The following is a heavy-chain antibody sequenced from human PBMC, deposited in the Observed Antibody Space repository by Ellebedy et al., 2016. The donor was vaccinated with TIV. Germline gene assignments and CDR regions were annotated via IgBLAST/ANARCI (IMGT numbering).Heavy chain of an antibody. CDR2: INEDGSDR. D-gene: IGHD4-23*01. V-gene: IGHV3-7*03. CDR1: GFTFSSHW. Sequence: PGGSLRLSCAASGFTFSSHWMNWVRQAPGKGLEWVANINEDGSDRYYVDSVKGRFTISRDNSKNTLYLQMSSLRAEDTAVYYCSFKGVATRVYWGQGTLVTVSS. CDR3: SFKGVATRVY. J-gene: IGHJ4*02.